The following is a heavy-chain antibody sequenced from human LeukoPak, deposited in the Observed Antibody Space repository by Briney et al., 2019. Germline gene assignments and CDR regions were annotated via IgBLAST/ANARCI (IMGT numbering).Heavy chain of an antibody. Sequence: PGRSLRLSCAAAGFTFSSYGMHWVRQAPGNGLGWVAVISYDGSNKYYADSVKGRFTISRDNSKNTLYLQMNSLRAENTAVYYCAKSEAILTVNTYFDYWGQGTLVTVSS. CDR3: AKSEAILTVNTYFDY. J-gene: IGHJ4*02. CDR1: GFTFSSYG. CDR2: ISYDGSNK. V-gene: IGHV3-30*18. D-gene: IGHD3-9*01.